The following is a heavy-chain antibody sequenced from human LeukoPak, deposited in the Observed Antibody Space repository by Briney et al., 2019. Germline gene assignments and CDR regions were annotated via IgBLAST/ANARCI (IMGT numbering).Heavy chain of an antibody. J-gene: IGHJ5*02. CDR3: AKDRPYISSWYGCSTP. V-gene: IGHV3-21*04. D-gene: IGHD6-13*01. CDR1: GFTFSSYS. CDR2: ISSSSSYI. Sequence: GGSLRLSCAASGFTFSSYSMKWVRQAPGKGLEWVSSISSSSSYIYYADSVKGRFTISRDNAKNSLYLQMDSLRAEDTAVYYCAKDRPYISSWYGCSTPWGQGTLVTVSS.